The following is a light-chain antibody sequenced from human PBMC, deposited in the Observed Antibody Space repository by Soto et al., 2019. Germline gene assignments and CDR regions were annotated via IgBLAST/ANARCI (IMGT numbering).Light chain of an antibody. J-gene: IGKJ4*01. CDR2: GAS. Sequence: DIQLTQSPSFLSASIGDRVTITCWASQDISSYLAWYQQKPGKAPKLLIYGASTLQSGVPSRFSGSGSGTEFTLTISSLQPEDSATYYCQQFNDYPLTFGAGTKVEVK. CDR1: QDISSY. V-gene: IGKV1-9*01. CDR3: QQFNDYPLT.